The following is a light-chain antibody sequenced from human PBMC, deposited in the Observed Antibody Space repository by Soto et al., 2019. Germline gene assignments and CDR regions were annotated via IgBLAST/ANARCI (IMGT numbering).Light chain of an antibody. CDR2: EDN. Sequence: QSALTQPASVSGSPGQSITISCTGTSSDVGSYNLVSWYQHHPGKAPKFIIYEDNKRPSGVSNRFSGSKSGNTASLTISGLQAEHEADYYFCAFVRSNALLFGGGTQLTVL. J-gene: IGLJ2*01. V-gene: IGLV2-23*01. CDR1: SSDVGSYNL. CDR3: CAFVRSNALL.